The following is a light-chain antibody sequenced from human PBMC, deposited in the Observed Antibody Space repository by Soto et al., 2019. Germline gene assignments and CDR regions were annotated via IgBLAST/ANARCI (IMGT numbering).Light chain of an antibody. J-gene: IGKJ1*01. CDR1: QSVSNNY. CDR3: QQYGSSGT. V-gene: IGKV3-20*01. Sequence: EIVMTQSPATLSVSPGETATLSCRASQSVSNNYLAWYQQKPGQAPRLLIYGASNRATGIPDRFSGSGSGTDFTLTISRLEPEDFAVYYCQQYGSSGTFGQGTKGDIK. CDR2: GAS.